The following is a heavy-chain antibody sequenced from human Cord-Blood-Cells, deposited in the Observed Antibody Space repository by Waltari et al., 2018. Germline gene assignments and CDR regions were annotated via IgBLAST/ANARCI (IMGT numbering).Heavy chain of an antibody. CDR2: IIPIFGTA. D-gene: IGHD1-1*01. Sequence: QVQLVQSGAAVKKPGSSVKVSCKASGGTFSSYAISWVRQAPGHGLEWMGGIIPIFGTANYAQKFQGRVTITADESTSTAYMELSSLRSEDTAVYYCARVERNWNYFDYWGQGTLVTVSS. J-gene: IGHJ4*02. V-gene: IGHV1-69*01. CDR3: ARVERNWNYFDY. CDR1: GGTFSSYA.